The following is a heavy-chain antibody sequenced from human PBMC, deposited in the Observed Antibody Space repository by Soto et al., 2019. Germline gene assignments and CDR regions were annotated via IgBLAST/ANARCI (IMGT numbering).Heavy chain of an antibody. Sequence: QLQLQESGPGLVKPSETLSLTCTVSGGSISSSSYYWGWIRQPPGKGLEWIGSIYYSGSTYYNPSLKSRVTISVDTSKNQFSLKLSSVTAADTAVYYCARLITSEXYCSSTSCYFDYWGQGTLVTVSS. V-gene: IGHV4-39*01. CDR1: GGSISSSSYY. J-gene: IGHJ4*02. CDR2: IYYSGST. CDR3: ARLITSEXYCSSTSCYFDY. D-gene: IGHD2-2*01.